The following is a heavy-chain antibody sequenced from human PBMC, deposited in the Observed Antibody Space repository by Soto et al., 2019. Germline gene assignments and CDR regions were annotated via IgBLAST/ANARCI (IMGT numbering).Heavy chain of an antibody. CDR3: AKAPNGVATKIDYFDY. CDR1: GFTFSSYA. J-gene: IGHJ4*02. V-gene: IGHV3-23*01. CDR2: ISGSGGST. Sequence: PGGSLRLSCAASGFTFSSYAMSCVRQAPGKGLEWVSAISGSGGSTYYADSVRGRFTISRDNSKNTLYLQMNSLRAEDTAVYYCAKAPNGVATKIDYFDYWGQGTLVTVSS. D-gene: IGHD5-12*01.